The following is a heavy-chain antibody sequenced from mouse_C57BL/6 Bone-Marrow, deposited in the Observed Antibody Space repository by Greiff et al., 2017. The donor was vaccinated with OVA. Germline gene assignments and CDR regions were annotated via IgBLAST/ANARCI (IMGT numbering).Heavy chain of an antibody. CDR1: GFTFSDFY. CDR3: ARDAPHGYFDV. Sequence: EVKVVESGGGLVQSGRSLRLSCATSGFTFSDFYMEWVRQAPGKGLEWIAASRNKANDYTTEYSASVKGRFIVSRDTSQSILYLQMNALRAEDTAIYYCARDAPHGYFDVWGTGTTVTVSS. J-gene: IGHJ1*03. V-gene: IGHV7-1*01. CDR2: SRNKANDYTT.